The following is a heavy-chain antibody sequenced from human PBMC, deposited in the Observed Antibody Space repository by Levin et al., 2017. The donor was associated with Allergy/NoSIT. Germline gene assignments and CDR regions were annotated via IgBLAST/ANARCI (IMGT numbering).Heavy chain of an antibody. V-gene: IGHV1-2*02. CDR3: ARGNIATVKGRNWFDP. CDR2: INSNSGGT. CDR1: GYIFTGFY. Sequence: ASVKVSCKASGYIFTGFYIHWVRQAPGQGLEWMGWINSNSGGTNYAQRFQGRVTMTRDTSISTAYMELSSLRSDDTAVYYCARGNIATVKGRNWFDPWGQGALVTVSS. D-gene: IGHD6-13*01. J-gene: IGHJ5*02.